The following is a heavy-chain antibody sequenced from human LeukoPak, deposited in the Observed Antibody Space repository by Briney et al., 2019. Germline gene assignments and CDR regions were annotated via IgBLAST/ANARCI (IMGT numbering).Heavy chain of an antibody. CDR2: FNPNSGGT. Sequence: TSVKVSCKASGYTFTAYYIHWVRQAPGQGLEWMGWFNPNSGGTNYAQEFQGRVTMARDTSISTAYMELSRLRSDDTAVYYCAREYYFDNSGYYGVGDYWGQGTLVNVSS. J-gene: IGHJ4*02. V-gene: IGHV1-2*02. CDR3: AREYYFDNSGYYGVGDY. D-gene: IGHD3-22*01. CDR1: GYTFTAYY.